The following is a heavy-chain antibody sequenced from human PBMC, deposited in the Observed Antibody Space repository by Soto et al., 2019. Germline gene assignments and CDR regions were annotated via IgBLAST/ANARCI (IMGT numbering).Heavy chain of an antibody. CDR3: ASVVEVPAATYFDY. CDR1: GGTFSSYA. D-gene: IGHD2-2*01. V-gene: IGHV1-69*13. CDR2: IIPIFGTA. J-gene: IGHJ4*02. Sequence: GASVKVSCKASGGTFSSYAISWVRQAPGQGLEWMGGIIPIFGTANYAQKFQGRVTITADESTSTAYMELSSLRSEDTAVYYCASVVEVPAATYFDYWGQGTRVTVS.